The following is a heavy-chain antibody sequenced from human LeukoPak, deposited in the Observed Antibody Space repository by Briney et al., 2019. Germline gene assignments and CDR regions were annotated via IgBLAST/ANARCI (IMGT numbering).Heavy chain of an antibody. Sequence: GESLKISCQGSGYSFTNYWSGWLRQLPGKGREGMGIIYTGDSDTRYSPSFQGQVTISADKSITTAYLRWSSLKASDTAVYYCARRHDNTDYWTYWGQGTLVTVSS. CDR3: ARRHDNTDYWTY. CDR1: GYSFTNYW. CDR2: IYTGDSDT. D-gene: IGHD4-11*01. J-gene: IGHJ4*02. V-gene: IGHV5-51*01.